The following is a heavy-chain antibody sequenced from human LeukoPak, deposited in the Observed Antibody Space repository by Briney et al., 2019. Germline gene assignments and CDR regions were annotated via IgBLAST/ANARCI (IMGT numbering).Heavy chain of an antibody. J-gene: IGHJ5*02. CDR2: ISAYNGNT. Sequence: ASVKVSCKASGYTFTSYGISWVRQAPGQGLEWMGWISAYNGNTNYAQKLQGRVTMTTDTSTSTAYMELRSLRSDDTAVYYCGGEKSSSGGDWFDPWGQGTLVTVSS. CDR3: GGEKSSSGGDWFDP. D-gene: IGHD6-13*01. CDR1: GYTFTSYG. V-gene: IGHV1-18*01.